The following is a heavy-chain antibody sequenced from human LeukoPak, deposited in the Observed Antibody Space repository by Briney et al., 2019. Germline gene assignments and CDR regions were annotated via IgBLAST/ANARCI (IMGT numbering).Heavy chain of an antibody. Sequence: GESLKISRKGSGYNFTSYWIGWVRQMPGKGLEWMGIIYPGDSDTRYSPSFQGQVTISADKSISTAYLQWSSLKASDTAMYYCARTMYSSSWKYYMDVWGKGTTVTVSS. CDR3: ARTMYSSSWKYYMDV. V-gene: IGHV5-51*01. CDR2: IYPGDSDT. J-gene: IGHJ6*03. D-gene: IGHD6-13*01. CDR1: GYNFTSYW.